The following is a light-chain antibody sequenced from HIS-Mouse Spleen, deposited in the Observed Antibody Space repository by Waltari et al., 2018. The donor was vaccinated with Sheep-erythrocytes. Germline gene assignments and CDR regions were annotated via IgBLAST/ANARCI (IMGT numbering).Light chain of an antibody. J-gene: IGLJ1*01. CDR3: CSYAGSYNYV. Sequence: QSALTQPRSVSGSPGPSVTIPCTGTSSDVGGSNSVSWYQQHPGKAPKLMIYDVSKRPSGVPDRFSGSKSGNTASLTISGLQAEDEADYYCCSYAGSYNYVFGTGTKVTVL. CDR2: DVS. V-gene: IGLV2-11*01. CDR1: SSDVGGSNS.